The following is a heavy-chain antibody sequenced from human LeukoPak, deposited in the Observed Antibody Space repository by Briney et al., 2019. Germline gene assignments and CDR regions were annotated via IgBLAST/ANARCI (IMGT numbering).Heavy chain of an antibody. D-gene: IGHD6-13*01. CDR2: IRYDGSNK. Sequence: GGSLRLSCAASGFTFSSYGMHWVRQAPGKGLEWVAFIRYDGSNKYYADSVKGRFTISRDNSKNTLYLQMNSLRAEDTAVYYCAKDLVRGSSWYASNFDYSGPGTLVTVSS. J-gene: IGHJ4*02. CDR1: GFTFSSYG. CDR3: AKDLVRGSSWYASNFDY. V-gene: IGHV3-30*02.